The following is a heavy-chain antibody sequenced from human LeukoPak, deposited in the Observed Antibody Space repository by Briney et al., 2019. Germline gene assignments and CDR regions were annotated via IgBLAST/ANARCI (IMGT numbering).Heavy chain of an antibody. CDR2: INPNSGGT. V-gene: IGHV1-2*06. D-gene: IGHD3-22*01. CDR3: AAAHLYDSSGYYYRLDY. Sequence: GASVKVSCKASGYTFTGYYMHWVRQAPGQGLEWMGRINPNSGGTNYAQKFQGRVTMTRDTSISTAYMELSRLRSDDTAVYYCAAAHLYDSSGYYYRLDYWGQGTLVTVSS. CDR1: GYTFTGYY. J-gene: IGHJ4*02.